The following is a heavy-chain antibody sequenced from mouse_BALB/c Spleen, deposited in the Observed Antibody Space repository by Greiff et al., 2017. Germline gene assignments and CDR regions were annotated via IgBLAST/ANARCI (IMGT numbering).Heavy chain of an antibody. J-gene: IGHJ2*01. CDR2: INPGSGGT. CDR3: ASPYYYGSSYYFDY. Sequence: QVQLKESGAELVRPGTSVKVSCKASGYAFTNYLIEWVKQRPGQGLEWIGVINPGSGGTNYNEKFKGKATLTADKSSSTAYMQLSSLTSDDSAVYFCASPYYYGSSYYFDYWGQGTTLTVSS. D-gene: IGHD1-1*01. V-gene: IGHV1-54*01. CDR1: GYAFTNYL.